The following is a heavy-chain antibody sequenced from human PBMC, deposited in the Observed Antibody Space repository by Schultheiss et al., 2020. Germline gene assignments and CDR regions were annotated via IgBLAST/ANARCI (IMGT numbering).Heavy chain of an antibody. J-gene: IGHJ5*02. Sequence: SETLSLTCTVSGGSISSSSYYWGWIRQPPGKGLEWIGSIYYSGSTYYNPSLKSRVTISVDTSKNQFSLKLSSVTAADTAVYYCARDGDIVVVPAAIGFGWFDPWGQGTLVTVSS. V-gene: IGHV4-39*07. CDR2: IYYSGST. CDR1: GGSISSSSYY. D-gene: IGHD2-2*01. CDR3: ARDGDIVVVPAAIGFGWFDP.